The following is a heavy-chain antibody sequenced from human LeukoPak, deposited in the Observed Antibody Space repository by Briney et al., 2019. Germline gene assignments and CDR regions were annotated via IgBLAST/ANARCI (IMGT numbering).Heavy chain of an antibody. V-gene: IGHV1-46*03. D-gene: IGHD6-13*01. CDR2: INPSGGST. J-gene: IGHJ6*03. Sequence: ASVKVSCKASGYTFTSYYMHWFRQAPGQGLGWWGLINPSGGSTSYAQKFQGRVTMTRDTSTSTVYMELSSLRSEDTAVYYCARDQQQLVSYYYYMDVWGKGTTVTVSS. CDR1: GYTFTSYY. CDR3: ARDQQQLVSYYYYMDV.